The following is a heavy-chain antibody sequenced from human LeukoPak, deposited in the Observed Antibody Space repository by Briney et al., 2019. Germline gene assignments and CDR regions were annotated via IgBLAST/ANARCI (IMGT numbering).Heavy chain of an antibody. CDR1: GGSISSYY. CDR3: ARENSGSYREFDY. J-gene: IGHJ4*02. Sequence: PSETLSLTCTVSGGSISSYYWTWIRQPAGKGLEWNGRIYPSGSTNYNPSLKSRVTMSVDTSKNQFSLKLSSVTAADTAVYYCARENSGSYREFDYWGQGTLVTVSS. V-gene: IGHV4-4*07. CDR2: IYPSGST. D-gene: IGHD1-26*01.